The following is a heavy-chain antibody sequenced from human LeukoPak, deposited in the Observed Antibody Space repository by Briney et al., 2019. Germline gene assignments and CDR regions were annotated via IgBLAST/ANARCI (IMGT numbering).Heavy chain of an antibody. D-gene: IGHD1-1*01. CDR1: GFTLSSYW. CDR2: IKQDGSEK. CDR3: ARDSKRIRTN. V-gene: IGHV3-7*01. Sequence: GGSLRLSCAASGFTLSSYWMSWVREAPGKGREGGANIKQDGSEKYYVDSVKGRFTISRDNAKNSLYLQMNSLRAEETAVYYCARDSKRIRTNWGQGPLVTVSS. J-gene: IGHJ4*02.